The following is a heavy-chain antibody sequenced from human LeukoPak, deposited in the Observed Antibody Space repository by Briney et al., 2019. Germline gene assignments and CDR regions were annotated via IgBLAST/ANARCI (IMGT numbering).Heavy chain of an antibody. J-gene: IGHJ5*02. CDR3: ARRLVAASNWFDP. D-gene: IGHD2-15*01. CDR1: GYTFTGYC. Sequence: ASVKVSCKASGYTFTGYCMHWVRQAPGQGLEWMGWINPNSGGTNYAQKFQGRVTMTRDTSISTAYMELSRLRSDDTAVYYCARRLVAASNWFDPWGQGTLVTVSS. V-gene: IGHV1-2*02. CDR2: INPNSGGT.